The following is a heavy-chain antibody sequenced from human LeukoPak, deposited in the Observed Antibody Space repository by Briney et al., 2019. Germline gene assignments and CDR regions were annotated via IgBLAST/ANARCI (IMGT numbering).Heavy chain of an antibody. CDR1: GFIFSSYT. J-gene: IGHJ4*02. Sequence: KPGGSLRLSCAASGFIFSSYTMNWVRQAPGKGLEWVSSISSTSSYIYYADSVKGRFTISRDNAKNSLYLQMNSLRAEDTAVYYCARDFAGIGSYGGLGTLVTVSS. CDR2: ISSTSSYI. CDR3: ARDFAGIGSY. D-gene: IGHD3-10*01. V-gene: IGHV3-21*01.